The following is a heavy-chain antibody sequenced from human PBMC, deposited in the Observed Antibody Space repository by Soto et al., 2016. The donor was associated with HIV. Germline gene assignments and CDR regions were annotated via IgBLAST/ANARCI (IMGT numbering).Heavy chain of an antibody. Sequence: QVQLVQSGAEVKKPGASVKVSCKASGYTFTSYDINWVRQATGQGLEWMGWMNPNSGNTGYAQKFQGRVTITRNSSISTAYMELSSLRSEDTAVYYCAKGRRIGGAGQGWFDPWGQGPWSPSPQ. J-gene: IGHJ5*02. V-gene: IGHV1-8*03. D-gene: IGHD2-15*01. CDR3: AKGRRIGGAGQGWFDP. CDR1: GYTFTSYD. CDR2: MNPNSGNT.